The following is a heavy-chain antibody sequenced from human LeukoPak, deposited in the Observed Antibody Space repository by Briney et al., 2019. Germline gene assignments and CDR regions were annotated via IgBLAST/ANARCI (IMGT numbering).Heavy chain of an antibody. CDR3: ARDRIAAGDPIGY. CDR1: GYTFTSYD. V-gene: IGHV1-8*01. D-gene: IGHD6-13*01. Sequence: ASVKVSCKASGYTFTSYDINWVRQATGQGLEWMGWMNPNSGNTGYAQKFQGRVTMTTDTSTSTAYMELRSLRSDDTAVYYCARDRIAAGDPIGYWGQGTLVTVSS. J-gene: IGHJ4*02. CDR2: MNPNSGNT.